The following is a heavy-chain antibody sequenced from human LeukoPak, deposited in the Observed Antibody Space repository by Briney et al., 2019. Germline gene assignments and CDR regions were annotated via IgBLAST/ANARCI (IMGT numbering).Heavy chain of an antibody. CDR3: ARDGTAVGINYDY. CDR1: GFTFSSYN. D-gene: IGHD6-13*01. Sequence: GGSLRPSCAASGFTFSSYNMNWVRQAPGKGLEWVSSISSSSSYIYYADSVKGRFTISRDNAKNSLYLQMNSLRAEDTAVYYCARDGTAVGINYDYWGQGTLVTVSS. CDR2: ISSSSSYI. J-gene: IGHJ4*02. V-gene: IGHV3-21*04.